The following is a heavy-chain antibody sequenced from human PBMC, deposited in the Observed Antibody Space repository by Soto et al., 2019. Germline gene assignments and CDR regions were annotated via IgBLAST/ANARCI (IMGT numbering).Heavy chain of an antibody. J-gene: IGHJ4*02. V-gene: IGHV3-9*01. CDR3: AKDTGPN. CDR1: GFTFDNYA. CDR2: ISWNSNTI. Sequence: EVQLVESGGGLVQPGRSLRLSCAASGFTFDNYAMHWVRQAPGKGLEWVSGISWNSNTIAYAVSVKGRFTISRDNAKNSLYLQMNSLRAEDTAFYYCAKDTGPNWGQGTLVTVSS.